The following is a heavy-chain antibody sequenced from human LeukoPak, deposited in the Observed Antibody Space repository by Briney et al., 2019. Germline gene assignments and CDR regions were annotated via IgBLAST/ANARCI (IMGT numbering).Heavy chain of an antibody. D-gene: IGHD6-19*01. J-gene: IGHJ4*02. CDR1: GFTFSDYG. Sequence: GGSLRISCAASGFTFSDYGVHWVRRPPGMGLEWVAVIWYDGSNKYYADSVKGRFTISRDNSKNTLYLQMNSLRAEDTAVYYCARPRSGWWDFDYWGQGTLVTVSS. V-gene: IGHV3-33*08. CDR3: ARPRSGWWDFDY. CDR2: IWYDGSNK.